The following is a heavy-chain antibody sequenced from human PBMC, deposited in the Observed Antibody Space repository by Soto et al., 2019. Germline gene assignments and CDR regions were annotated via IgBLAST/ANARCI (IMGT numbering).Heavy chain of an antibody. CDR1: GGSFSNYY. D-gene: IGHD5-18*01. CDR3: GKDSGYNYGYFRWFDP. Sequence: SETLSLTCAVYGGSFSNYYWSWIRQPPGRGLEWIGHIFYSGSTNYNPALKSRVTISVDTSKSQFSLKLSSVTAADTAVYYCGKDSGYNYGYFRWFDPWGQGALVTVSS. J-gene: IGHJ5*02. CDR2: IFYSGST. V-gene: IGHV4-59*01.